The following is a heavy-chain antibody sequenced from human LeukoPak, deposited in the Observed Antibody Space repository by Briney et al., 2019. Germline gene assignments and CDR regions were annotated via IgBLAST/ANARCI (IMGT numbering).Heavy chain of an antibody. CDR2: INPNSGGT. D-gene: IGHD2-2*01. J-gene: IGHJ5*02. CDR1: GYTFTGYY. Sequence: GASVKVSCKASGYTFTGYYMHWVRQAPGQGLEWMGWINPNSGGTNYAQKFQGRVTMTRDTSISTAYMELSRLRSDDTAVYYCASQYPICSSTSCYQRERGDWFDPWGQGTLVTVSS. V-gene: IGHV1-2*02. CDR3: ASQYPICSSTSCYQRERGDWFDP.